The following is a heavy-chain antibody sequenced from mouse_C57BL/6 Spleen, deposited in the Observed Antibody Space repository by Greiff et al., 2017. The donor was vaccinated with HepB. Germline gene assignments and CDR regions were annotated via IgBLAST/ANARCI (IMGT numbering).Heavy chain of an antibody. CDR2: INPGSGGT. Sequence: QVQLQQSGAELVRPGTSVKVSCKASGYAFTNYLIAWVKQRPGQGLEWIGVINPGSGGTNYNEKFKGKATLTADKSSSTAYMQLSSLTSEDSAVYFCAREGPYGNSFAYWGQGTLVTVAA. CDR3: AREGPYGNSFAY. CDR1: GYAFTNYL. J-gene: IGHJ3*01. V-gene: IGHV1-54*01. D-gene: IGHD2-1*01.